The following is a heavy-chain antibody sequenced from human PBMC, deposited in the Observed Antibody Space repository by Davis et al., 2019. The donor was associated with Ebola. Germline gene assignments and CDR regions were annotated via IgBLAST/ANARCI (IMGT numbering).Heavy chain of an antibody. CDR1: GYHFTSYW. V-gene: IGHV5-51*01. Sequence: GESLKISCKASGYHFTSYWIGWVRQMPGKGLEWMGIIYPDDSDTRYSPSFQGQFTMSADKSISTAYLQWRSLKASDTAMYYCARGDNGGNSDYFDYWGQGTLVTVSS. CDR2: IYPDDSDT. D-gene: IGHD4-23*01. J-gene: IGHJ4*02. CDR3: ARGDNGGNSDYFDY.